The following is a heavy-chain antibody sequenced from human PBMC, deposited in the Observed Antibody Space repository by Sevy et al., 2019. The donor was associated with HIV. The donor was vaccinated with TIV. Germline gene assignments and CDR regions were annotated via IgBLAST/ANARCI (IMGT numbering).Heavy chain of an antibody. CDR1: GHTLTDLS. D-gene: IGHD3-22*01. Sequence: ASVKVSCKASGHTLTDLSMHWVRQAPGKGFEWIGRFDPEDGERIYAQKFQGRVTMTEDTSTDTAYMELSSLRSEDTAVYYCSATREYYSDSYGYCDYWGQGTLVTVSS. V-gene: IGHV1-24*01. J-gene: IGHJ4*02. CDR2: FDPEDGER. CDR3: SATREYYSDSYGYCDY.